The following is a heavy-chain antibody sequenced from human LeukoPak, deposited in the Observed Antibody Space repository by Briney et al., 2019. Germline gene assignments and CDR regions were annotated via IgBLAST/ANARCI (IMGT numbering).Heavy chain of an antibody. CDR2: ISYDGSNK. Sequence: GGSLRLSCAASGFTFSSYGMHWVRQAPGKGLEWVAVISYDGSNKYYADSVKGRFTISRDNSKNTLYLQMNSLRAEDTAVYYCARGRTSPLSSGWSVDYWGQGTLVTVSS. J-gene: IGHJ4*02. V-gene: IGHV3-30*03. CDR3: ARGRTSPLSSGWSVDY. D-gene: IGHD6-19*01. CDR1: GFTFSSYG.